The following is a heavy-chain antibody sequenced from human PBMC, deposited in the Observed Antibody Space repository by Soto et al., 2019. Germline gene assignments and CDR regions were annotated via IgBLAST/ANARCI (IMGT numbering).Heavy chain of an antibody. CDR2: IIPILGIA. CDR3: ARNFATGYYGMDV. Sequence: QVQLVQSGAEVKKPGSSVKVSCKASGGTFSSYTISWVRQAPGQGLEWMGRIIPILGIANYAQKFQGRVTITADKXTSTAYMELSSLRSEDTAVYYCARNFATGYYGMDVWGQGTTVTVSS. V-gene: IGHV1-69*02. D-gene: IGHD3-9*01. J-gene: IGHJ6*02. CDR1: GGTFSSYT.